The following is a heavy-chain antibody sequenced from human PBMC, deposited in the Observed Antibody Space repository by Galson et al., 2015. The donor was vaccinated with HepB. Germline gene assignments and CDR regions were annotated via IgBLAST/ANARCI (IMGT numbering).Heavy chain of an antibody. CDR3: TTEPGIAVAGTSSAFDI. J-gene: IGHJ3*02. D-gene: IGHD6-19*01. V-gene: IGHV3-15*01. CDR2: IKSKTDGGTT. CDR1: GFTFSNAW. Sequence: SLRLSCAASGFTFSNAWMSWVRQAPGKGLEWVGRIKSKTDGGTTDYAAPVKGRFTISRDDSKNTLYLQMNSLKTEDTAVYYCTTEPGIAVAGTSSAFDIWGQGTMVTVPS.